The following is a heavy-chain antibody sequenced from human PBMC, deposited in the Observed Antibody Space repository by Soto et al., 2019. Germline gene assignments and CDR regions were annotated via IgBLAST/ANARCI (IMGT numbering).Heavy chain of an antibody. V-gene: IGHV1-46*01. J-gene: IGHJ3*02. Sequence: GASVKVSCKASGYTFTSYYMHWVRQAPGQGLEWMGIINPSGGSTSYAQKFQGRVTMTRDTSTSTVYMELSSLGSEDTAVYYCAVLEITAAGILGVEAYDTWGQGTMVTFPS. CDR3: AVLEITAAGILGVEAYDT. CDR1: GYTFTSYY. CDR2: INPSGGST. D-gene: IGHD6-13*01.